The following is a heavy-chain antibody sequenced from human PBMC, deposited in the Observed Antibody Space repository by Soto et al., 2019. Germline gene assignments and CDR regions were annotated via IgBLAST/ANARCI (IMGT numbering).Heavy chain of an antibody. CDR3: ASRHSSPYFDY. Sequence: QVQLQEAGPGLVKPSQTLSLTCTVSGGSSSSGDYYLSWIRQPPGKGLEWLVSIYYSGSTYYNPSLKSRVTISVDTSKNQFSLKLNSVTAADTAVYYCASRHSSPYFDYWGQGTLVTVSS. CDR2: IYYSGST. D-gene: IGHD6-13*01. CDR1: GGSSSSGDYY. V-gene: IGHV4-30-4*01. J-gene: IGHJ4*02.